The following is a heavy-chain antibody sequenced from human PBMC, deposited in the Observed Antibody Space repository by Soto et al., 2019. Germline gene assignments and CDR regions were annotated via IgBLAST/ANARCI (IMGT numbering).Heavy chain of an antibody. Sequence: QVQLQQWGAGLLKPSGTLSLTCAVYGESFSDYYWTWIRQSPGKGLEWIAEINHRGSTNYNPSLNTRVXXSXDXXKHPFSLKLNPVPAADTAVYWCARPLTTVTSSLAYWGQGTLVTVSS. V-gene: IGHV4-34*01. CDR1: GESFSDYY. CDR3: ARPLTTVTSSLAY. D-gene: IGHD4-17*01. CDR2: INHRGST. J-gene: IGHJ4*02.